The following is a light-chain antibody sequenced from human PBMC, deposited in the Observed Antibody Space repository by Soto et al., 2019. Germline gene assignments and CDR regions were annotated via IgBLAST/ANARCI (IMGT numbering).Light chain of an antibody. V-gene: IGKV2-28*01. CDR2: VGS. Sequence: DIVMTQSPPTLPVTPGEPASISCRASQSLLHSNGYNFLDWYLQKPGQSPQLLIYVGSNRPSGVPDRFSGSGSGTDFTLKISRVEAEDVGIYYCMQARQPPYTFGQGTNLEIK. J-gene: IGKJ2*01. CDR1: QSLLHSNGYNF. CDR3: MQARQPPYT.